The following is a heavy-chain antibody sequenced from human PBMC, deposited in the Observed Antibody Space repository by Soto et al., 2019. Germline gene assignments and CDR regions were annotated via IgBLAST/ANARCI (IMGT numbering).Heavy chain of an antibody. D-gene: IGHD4-17*01. CDR1: GGSISSYY. Sequence: SETLSLTCTVSGGSISSYYWSWIRQPPGKGLEWIGCIYYSGSTNYNPSLKSRVTMSVDRSKNQFSLKLSSVTAADTAVYYCARSQTTVTSYDYWGQGTLVTVSS. V-gene: IGHV4-59*12. J-gene: IGHJ4*02. CDR2: IYYSGST. CDR3: ARSQTTVTSYDY.